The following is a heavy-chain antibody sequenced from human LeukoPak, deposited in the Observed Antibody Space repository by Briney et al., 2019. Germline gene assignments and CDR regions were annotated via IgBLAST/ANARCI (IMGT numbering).Heavy chain of an antibody. D-gene: IGHD6-13*01. Sequence: GGSLRLSCAASGFTFSSYNMNWVRQAPGKGLEWVSSISRSSSYIYYADSLKGRFTISRDNAKNSLYLQMNSLRAEDTAVYYCARDTAVAGDTPDYWGQGTLVTVSS. V-gene: IGHV3-21*01. CDR3: ARDTAVAGDTPDY. J-gene: IGHJ4*02. CDR2: ISRSSSYI. CDR1: GFTFSSYN.